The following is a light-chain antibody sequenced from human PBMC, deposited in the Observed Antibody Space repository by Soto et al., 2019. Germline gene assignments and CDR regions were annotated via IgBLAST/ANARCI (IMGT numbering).Light chain of an antibody. J-gene: IGLJ1*01. Sequence: QSALTQPASVSGSPGQSITISCTGTSSDVGGYKYVSWYQQHPGKAPKLMIYEVSNRPSGVSNRFSGSKSGNMASLTISGLQAEDEDDYYCSSDTSSSPCVFGTGTKLTVL. CDR1: SSDVGGYKY. CDR3: SSDTSSSPCV. CDR2: EVS. V-gene: IGLV2-14*01.